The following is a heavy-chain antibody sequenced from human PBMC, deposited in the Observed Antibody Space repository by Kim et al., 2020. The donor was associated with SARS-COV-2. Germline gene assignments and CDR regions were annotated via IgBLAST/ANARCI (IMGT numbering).Heavy chain of an antibody. Sequence: GGSLRLSCAASGFTLSNYWMYWVRQVPGKGPVWVSRIKSDGSFTSYADSVKGRFTISRDNAKSKLFLEMNSLRAEDTAVYFCARRKRIAVEGVDSWGQGTLVTVSS. V-gene: IGHV3-74*01. CDR3: ARRKRIAVEGVDS. CDR2: IKSDGSFT. CDR1: GFTLSNYW. D-gene: IGHD6-19*01. J-gene: IGHJ4*02.